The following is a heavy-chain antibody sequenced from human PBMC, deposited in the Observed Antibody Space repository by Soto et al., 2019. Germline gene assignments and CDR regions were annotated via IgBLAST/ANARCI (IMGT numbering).Heavy chain of an antibody. Sequence: SVKVSCKASGGTFSSYAISWVRQAPGQGLEWMGGIIPIFGTANYAQKFQGRVTITADESTSTAYMELSSLRSEDTAVYYCAKGGIGGYSGYDLSPFDYWGQGTLVTVSS. V-gene: IGHV1-69*13. CDR1: GGTFSSYA. CDR2: IIPIFGTA. D-gene: IGHD5-12*01. CDR3: AKGGIGGYSGYDLSPFDY. J-gene: IGHJ4*02.